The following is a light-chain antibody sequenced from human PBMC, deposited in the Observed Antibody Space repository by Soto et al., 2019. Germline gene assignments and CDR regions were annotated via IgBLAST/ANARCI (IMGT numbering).Light chain of an antibody. V-gene: IGKV3-11*01. J-gene: IGKJ1*01. Sequence: EIVLTQSPATLSLSPGERATLSCRASQSVSSYLAWYQQKPGQAPRLLIYDASNRATDIPARFSGSGSGTDFTLTISSLEPEDFAVYYCLQRGGWPWTFGQGTKVDIK. CDR2: DAS. CDR3: LQRGGWPWT. CDR1: QSVSSY.